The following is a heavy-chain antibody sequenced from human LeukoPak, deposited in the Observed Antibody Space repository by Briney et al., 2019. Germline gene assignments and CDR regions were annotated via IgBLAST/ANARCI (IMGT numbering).Heavy chain of an antibody. CDR1: GGSFSGYY. J-gene: IGHJ4*02. CDR3: AREADTAMVTDY. Sequence: SETLSLTCAVYGGSFSGYYWSWIRQPPGKGLEWIGYIYYSGSTYYNPSLKSRVTISVDTSKNQFSLKLSSVTAADTAVYYCAREADTAMVTDYWGQGTLVTVSS. V-gene: IGHV4-30-4*08. D-gene: IGHD5-18*01. CDR2: IYYSGST.